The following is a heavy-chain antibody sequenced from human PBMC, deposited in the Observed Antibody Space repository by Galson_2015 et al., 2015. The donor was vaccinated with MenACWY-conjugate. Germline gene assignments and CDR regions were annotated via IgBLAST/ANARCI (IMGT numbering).Heavy chain of an antibody. CDR3: AHRLRSGASCSRDRGRDFDY. Sequence: LRLSCAASGFPFSTYAMSWVRQAPGQGLEWVSAISASSISTYYADSVKGRFTISRDNSRDTLYMQMDSLRVDATAVYYCAHRLRSGASCSRDRGRDFDYRVQGTLVTVSS. CDR1: GFPFSTYA. CDR2: ISASSIST. V-gene: IGHV3-23*01. J-gene: IGHJ4*02. D-gene: IGHD2-15*01.